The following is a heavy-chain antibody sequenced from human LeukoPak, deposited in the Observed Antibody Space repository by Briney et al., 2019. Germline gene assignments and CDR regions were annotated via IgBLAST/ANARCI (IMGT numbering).Heavy chain of an antibody. Sequence: GASVKVSCKASGGTFSSYAISWGRQAPGQGLEWMGGIIPIFGTANYAQKFQGRVTITADESTSTAYMELSSLRSEDTAVYYCAREAGGYYDFWSGSYVDYWGQGTLVTVSS. CDR2: IIPIFGTA. D-gene: IGHD3-3*01. CDR1: GGTFSSYA. J-gene: IGHJ4*02. V-gene: IGHV1-69*13. CDR3: AREAGGYYDFWSGSYVDY.